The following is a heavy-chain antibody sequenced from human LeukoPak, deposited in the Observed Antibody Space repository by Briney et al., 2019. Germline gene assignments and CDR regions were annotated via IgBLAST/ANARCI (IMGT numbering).Heavy chain of an antibody. CDR1: GFTFSNYA. CDR2: ISGSGGST. Sequence: GGSLRLSCVVSGFTFSNYAMSWVRQAPGKGLEWVSAISGSGGSTYHADSVRGRFTISRDNSKNTLWLQMNSLRAEDTAVYYCASDSYSPEYFQHWGQGTLVTVSS. CDR3: ASDSYSPEYFQH. J-gene: IGHJ1*01. D-gene: IGHD2-21*02. V-gene: IGHV3-23*01.